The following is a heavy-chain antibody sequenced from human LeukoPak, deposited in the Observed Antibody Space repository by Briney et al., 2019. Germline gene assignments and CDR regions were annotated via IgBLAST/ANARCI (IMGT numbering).Heavy chain of an antibody. CDR1: GGSISSGGYY. V-gene: IGHV4-30-2*01. CDR3: ARGGGIVGATTDY. Sequence: SETLSLTCTVSGGSISSGGYYWSWIRQPPGKGLEWIGYIYHSGSTYYNPSLKSRVTISVDRSKNQFSLKLSSVTAADTAVYYCARGGGIVGATTDYWGQETLVTVSS. J-gene: IGHJ4*02. CDR2: IYHSGST. D-gene: IGHD1-26*01.